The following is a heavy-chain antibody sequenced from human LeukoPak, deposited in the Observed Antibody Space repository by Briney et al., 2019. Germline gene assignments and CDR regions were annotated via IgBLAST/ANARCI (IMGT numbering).Heavy chain of an antibody. D-gene: IGHD1-1*01. J-gene: IGHJ4*02. V-gene: IGHV4-39*01. Sequence: PSETLSLTCTVSGGSISSSSDYWGWIRQAPGKGLEWIGSIYYHENTYYDSSLKSRVTISVDTSKNQFSLKLNSVTAADTAVYFCARRAYSAAYWKHFDYWGQGTLVTVSS. CDR2: IYYHENT. CDR1: GGSISSSSDY. CDR3: ARRAYSAAYWKHFDY.